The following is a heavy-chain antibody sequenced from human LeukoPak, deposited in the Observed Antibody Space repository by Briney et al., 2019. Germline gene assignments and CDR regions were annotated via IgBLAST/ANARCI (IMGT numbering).Heavy chain of an antibody. D-gene: IGHD2-2*01. Sequence: GGSLRLSCAASGFTFTVAWMTWVRQAPGKGLEWVSYISSSGSTIYYADSVKGRFTISRDNSKNTLYLQMNSLRAEDTAVYYCAKDWAIAGSYYCMDVWGKGTTVTISS. CDR3: AKDWAIAGSYYCMDV. CDR1: GFTFTVAW. CDR2: ISSSGSTI. V-gene: IGHV3-48*01. J-gene: IGHJ6*03.